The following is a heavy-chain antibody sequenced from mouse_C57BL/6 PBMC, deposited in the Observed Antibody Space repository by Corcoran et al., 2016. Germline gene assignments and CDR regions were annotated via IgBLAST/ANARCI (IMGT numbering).Heavy chain of an antibody. V-gene: IGHV1-55*01. Sequence: QVQLQQPGAELVKPGASVKMSCKASGYTFTSYWITWVKQRPGQGLEWIGDIYPGSGSTNYNEKFKSKATLTVDTSSSTAYMQLSSLTSEDSAVYYCARPGAGYEDYAMDYWGQGTSVTVSS. CDR2: IYPGSGST. CDR3: ARPGAGYEDYAMDY. D-gene: IGHD2-2*01. CDR1: GYTFTSYW. J-gene: IGHJ4*01.